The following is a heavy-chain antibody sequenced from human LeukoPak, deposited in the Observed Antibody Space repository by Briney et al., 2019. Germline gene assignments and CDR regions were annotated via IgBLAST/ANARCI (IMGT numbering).Heavy chain of an antibody. V-gene: IGHV4-4*09. J-gene: IGHJ5*02. CDR1: GGSISSYY. CDR2: ISTSVST. CDR3: ARHSCSSTSCYWFRFWFDP. D-gene: IGHD2-2*01. Sequence: SETLSLTCTVAGGSISSYYWSWIRQPPRDGLGWIGYISTSVSTTYNPSLKSRVTISVDTSKTLFSLKLSSVTAADTAVYYCARHSCSSTSCYWFRFWFDPWGQGTLVTVSS.